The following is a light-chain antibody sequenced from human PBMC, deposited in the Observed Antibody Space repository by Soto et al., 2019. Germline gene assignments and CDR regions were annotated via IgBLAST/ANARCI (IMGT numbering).Light chain of an antibody. CDR1: QSVSSSY. V-gene: IGKV3-20*01. CDR3: QQYGSSSWT. J-gene: IGKJ1*01. Sequence: EVVFTQSPGTVSLSPGERATLSCRASQSVSSSYLAWYQQKPGQAPRLLIYGASTRATGIPARFSGSGSGTEFTLTISRLEPEDFAVYYCQQYGSSSWTFGQGTKVDIK. CDR2: GAS.